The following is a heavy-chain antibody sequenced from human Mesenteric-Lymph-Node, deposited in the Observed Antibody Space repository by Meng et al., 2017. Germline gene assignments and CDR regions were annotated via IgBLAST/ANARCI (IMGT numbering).Heavy chain of an antibody. D-gene: IGHD6-19*01. CDR2: IYPGDSDT. V-gene: IGHV5-51*01. CDR1: GYSFTSYW. CDR3: AREGYHSSGWTYFYYGMDV. J-gene: IGHJ6*02. Sequence: GESLKISCKGSGYSFTSYWIGWVRQMPGKGLEWMGIIYPGDSDTRYSPSFQGQVTISADKSISTAYLQWSSLKASDTAMYYCAREGYHSSGWTYFYYGMDVWGQGTMVTVSS.